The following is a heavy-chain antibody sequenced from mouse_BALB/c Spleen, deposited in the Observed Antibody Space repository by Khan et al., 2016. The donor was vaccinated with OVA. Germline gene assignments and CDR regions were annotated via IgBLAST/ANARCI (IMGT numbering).Heavy chain of an antibody. CDR1: GYTFTIYW. CDR2: LYPGNSDT. D-gene: IGHD2-2*01. V-gene: IGHV1-5*01. J-gene: IGHJ3*01. Sequence: VQLPQSGTVLSRPGTSVTMSCNSSGYTFTIYWMHWVIQRPGQDLGWIVALYPGNSDTSYNHKFMFYVILSAVTSTSTAYMELSSLTNEDSAVYDCTRFGYLFAYWGQGTLVTVSA. CDR3: TRFGYLFAY.